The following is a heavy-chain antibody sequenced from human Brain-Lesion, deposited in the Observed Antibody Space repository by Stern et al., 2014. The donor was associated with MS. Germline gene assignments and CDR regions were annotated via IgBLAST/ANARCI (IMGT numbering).Heavy chain of an antibody. J-gene: IGHJ6*02. CDR3: ARGRVVPGFQYYATDV. V-gene: IGHV4-61*02. D-gene: IGHD2-2*01. CDR2: IFNSGST. CDR1: GGSISSGGYY. Sequence: VQLLESGPGLVKPSQTLSLSCTVSGGSISSGGYYWSWIRQPAGKGLEWIGRIFNSGSTSYNPSPKSRVTISIDPSKTQFSLRLNSMTAADTAVYYCARGRVVPGFQYYATDVWGQGTTVIVSS.